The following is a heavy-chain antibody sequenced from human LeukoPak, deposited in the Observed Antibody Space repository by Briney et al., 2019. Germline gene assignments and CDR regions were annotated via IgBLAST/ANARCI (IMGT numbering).Heavy chain of an antibody. CDR1: GFTFSSYW. J-gene: IGHJ4*02. Sequence: GGSLRLSCAASGFTFSSYWMGWVRQAPGKGLEWVANIKQDGSEKYYVDSVKGRFTISRDNAKNSLYLQMNSLRAEDTAVYYCARVEVVVVAATPFDYWGQGTLVTVSS. V-gene: IGHV3-7*01. CDR3: ARVEVVVVAATPFDY. D-gene: IGHD2-15*01. CDR2: IKQDGSEK.